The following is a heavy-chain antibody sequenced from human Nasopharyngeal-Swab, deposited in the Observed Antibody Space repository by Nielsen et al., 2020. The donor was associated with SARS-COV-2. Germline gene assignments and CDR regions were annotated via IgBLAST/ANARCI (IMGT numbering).Heavy chain of an antibody. CDR3: ARIYDSSGYYYVAYWYFDL. J-gene: IGHJ2*01. Sequence: SETLSLTGTAPGGSISSYYWSWIRQPPGKGLEWIGYIYYSGSTNYNPSLKSRVTISVDTSKNQFSLKLSSVTAADTAVYYCARIYDSSGYYYVAYWYFDLWGRGTLVTVSS. V-gene: IGHV4-59*01. CDR2: IYYSGST. CDR1: GGSISSYY. D-gene: IGHD3-22*01.